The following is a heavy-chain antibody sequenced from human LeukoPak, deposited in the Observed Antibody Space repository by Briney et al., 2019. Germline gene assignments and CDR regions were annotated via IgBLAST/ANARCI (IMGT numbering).Heavy chain of an antibody. CDR3: ARAVAGTLNY. V-gene: IGHV4-34*01. D-gene: IGHD6-19*01. CDR1: GGSFSGYY. Sequence: SETLSLTCAVYGGSFSGYYWSWIRQPPGKGLEWIGEINHSGSTNYNPSLKSRVTISVDTSKNQFSLKLSSVTAADTAVYYCARAVAGTLNYWGQGALVTVSS. J-gene: IGHJ4*02. CDR2: INHSGST.